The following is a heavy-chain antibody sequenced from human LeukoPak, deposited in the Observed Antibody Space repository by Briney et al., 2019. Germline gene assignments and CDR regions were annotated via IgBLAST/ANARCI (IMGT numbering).Heavy chain of an antibody. CDR1: GFTVNTNY. CDR2: IYSGGIT. J-gene: IGHJ4*02. D-gene: IGHD6-19*01. CDR3: ARRHSSGSN. V-gene: IGHV3-66*02. Sequence: PGGSLRLSCAASGFTVNTNYMTWVRQAPGKGLEWVAVIYSGGITYYADSVKGRFTISRDNSKNTLYLQMNSLRPEGTAIYFCARRHSSGSNWGQGTLVSVSS.